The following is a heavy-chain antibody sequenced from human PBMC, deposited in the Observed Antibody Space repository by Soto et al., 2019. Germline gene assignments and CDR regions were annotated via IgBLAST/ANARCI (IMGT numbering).Heavy chain of an antibody. J-gene: IGHJ4*02. D-gene: IGHD2-15*01. CDR2: ISGSGGGT. CDR1: AFIFANYA. CDR3: ARDQRGFNRPAGY. Sequence: GVSLRLSCAASAFIFANYAMNWVRQAPGKGLEWVSSISGSGGGTSYADSVKGRFTISRDNSKNTLSLEMSSLRVEDTGVYYCARDQRGFNRPAGYWGQGALVTVAS. V-gene: IGHV3-23*01.